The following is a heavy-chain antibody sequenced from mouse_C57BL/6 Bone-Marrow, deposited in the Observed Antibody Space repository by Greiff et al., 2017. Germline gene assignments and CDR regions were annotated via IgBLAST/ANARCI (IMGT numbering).Heavy chain of an antibody. CDR1: GYTFTSYW. Sequence: VQLQQPGAELVMPGASVKLSCKASGYTFTSYWMHWVKPRTGKGLEWIGEIDPSDSYPNSHHKFQGNSTLPVDNSSSTAYMQLSSLTSEDSAVDYWARLGGGYWGQGTTRTVSS. CDR3: ARLGGGY. J-gene: IGHJ2*01. CDR2: IDPSDSYP. V-gene: IGHV1-69*01.